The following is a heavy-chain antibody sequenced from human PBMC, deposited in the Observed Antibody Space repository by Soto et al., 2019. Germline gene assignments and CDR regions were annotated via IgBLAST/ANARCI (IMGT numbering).Heavy chain of an antibody. CDR1: GFIFSSYA. CDR3: AKGLGSKSRYYFDY. Sequence: EVQLLESGGGLVQPGGSLRLSCAASGFIFSSYALGWVRQAPGKGLEWVSSISGSGGSTYYADSVKGRFIISRDSSKNTMDLQMNSLRVEDTAVYYCAKGLGSKSRYYFDYWGQGTLVTVSS. J-gene: IGHJ4*02. V-gene: IGHV3-23*01. D-gene: IGHD4-4*01. CDR2: ISGSGGST.